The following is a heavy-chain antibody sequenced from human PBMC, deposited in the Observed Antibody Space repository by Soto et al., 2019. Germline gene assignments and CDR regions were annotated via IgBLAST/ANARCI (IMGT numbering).Heavy chain of an antibody. CDR3: AAGLTTFDY. V-gene: IGHV1-24*01. Sequence: ASVKVSCKVSGNTLSGLPMHWVRQAPGKGLEWMGSLDYEEGERNFAHRFQGRVTVTEDTSTDTAYMDLSSLKSEDTAVYYCAAGLTTFDYWGQVTPATVYS. D-gene: IGHD4-4*01. J-gene: IGHJ4*02. CDR1: GNTLSGLP. CDR2: LDYEEGER.